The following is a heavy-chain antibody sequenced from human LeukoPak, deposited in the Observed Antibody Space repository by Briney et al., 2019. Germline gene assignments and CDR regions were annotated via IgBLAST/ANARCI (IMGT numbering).Heavy chain of an antibody. CDR1: GDSVSSNSAA. Sequence: SQTLSLTCAISGDSVSSNSAAWNWIRQSPSRGLEWLGRTYYRSKWYNDYAVSVKSRITINPDTSKTQFSLQLNSVTPEDTAVYYCARDGVVSPGRAFDIWGQGTMVTVSS. J-gene: IGHJ3*02. D-gene: IGHD2-8*02. CDR3: ARDGVVSPGRAFDI. CDR2: TYYRSKWYN. V-gene: IGHV6-1*01.